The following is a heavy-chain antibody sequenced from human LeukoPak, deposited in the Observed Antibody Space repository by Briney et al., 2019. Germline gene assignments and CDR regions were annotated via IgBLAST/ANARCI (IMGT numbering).Heavy chain of an antibody. D-gene: IGHD2-21*02. V-gene: IGHV3-23*01. CDR2: ISGGGDIT. CDR1: GFNFANHA. CDR3: VREDTPATANY. J-gene: IGHJ4*02. Sequence: GGSLRLSCAASGFNFANHAMIWVRQTPGMGMEWVSAISGGGDITYYADSVTGRFTISRDNSKDTLFLQMHSLRPGDTAVYYCVREDTPATANYWGQGTLVTISS.